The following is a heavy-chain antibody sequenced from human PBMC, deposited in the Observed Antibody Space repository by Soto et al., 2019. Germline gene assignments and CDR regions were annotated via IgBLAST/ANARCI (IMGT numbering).Heavy chain of an antibody. D-gene: IGHD7-27*01. J-gene: IGHJ3*01. CDR3: AGEERATFAGDNAFDV. V-gene: IGHV1-69*12. CDR2: VIPIFGTA. CDR1: GGTFSSYA. Sequence: QVQLVQSGAEVKKPGSSVKFSCKASGGTFSSYAISWVRQAPGQGLEWMGEVIPIFGTANYTQKFERRVTITAAETTSTAYMERSSAGSEDTAVYYSAGEERATFAGDNAFDVWGQGKIVTVSS.